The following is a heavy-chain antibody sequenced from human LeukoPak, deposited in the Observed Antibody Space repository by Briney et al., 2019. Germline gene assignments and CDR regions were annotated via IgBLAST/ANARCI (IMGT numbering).Heavy chain of an antibody. CDR3: AREGTAGTNLNWFDP. Sequence: SETLSLTCTVSGGSISSYYWSWSRQPPGKGLESIGYISYSGSTNFNPSLKSRVTISVDTSKNQFSLKLSSVTAADTAVYYCAREGTAGTNLNWFDPWGQGTLVTVSS. J-gene: IGHJ5*02. D-gene: IGHD1-1*01. CDR2: ISYSGST. CDR1: GGSISSYY. V-gene: IGHV4-59*01.